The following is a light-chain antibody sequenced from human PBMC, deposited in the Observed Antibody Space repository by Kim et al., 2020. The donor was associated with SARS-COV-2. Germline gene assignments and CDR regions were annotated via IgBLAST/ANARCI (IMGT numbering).Light chain of an antibody. J-gene: IGKJ4*01. CDR1: QSVGTY. Sequence: LSPGERATHSCRASQSVGTYLGWYQHKPGQAPRLLIYGASNRATGIPARFSGSGSGTDFTLTISSLEPEDFAVYYCQQRSNWPLTFGGGTKVDIK. CDR3: QQRSNWPLT. CDR2: GAS. V-gene: IGKV3-11*01.